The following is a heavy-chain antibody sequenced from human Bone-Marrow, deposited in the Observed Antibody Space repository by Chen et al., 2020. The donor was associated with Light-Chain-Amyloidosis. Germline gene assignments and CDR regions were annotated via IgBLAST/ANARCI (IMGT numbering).Heavy chain of an antibody. CDR3: ARRRDGYNFDY. CDR1: GYTFPNYW. J-gene: IGHJ4*02. D-gene: IGHD5-12*01. Sequence: EVQLEQSGPEVKKPGESLKISCKGSGYTFPNYWIGWVRQMLGKGLEWMGVIYPDDSDARYSPSFEGQVTISADKSITTAYLQWRSLKASDTAMYYCARRRDGYNFDYCGQGTLVTVSS. CDR2: IYPDDSDA. V-gene: IGHV5-51*01.